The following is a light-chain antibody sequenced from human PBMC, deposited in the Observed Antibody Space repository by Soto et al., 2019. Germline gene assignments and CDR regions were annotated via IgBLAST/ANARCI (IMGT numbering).Light chain of an antibody. CDR2: DVD. J-gene: IGLJ2*01. Sequence: QSALTQPASASGSPGQSITISCTGTSSDVGGYNYVSWYQQHPGQAPKLIIYDVDNRPSGVSFRFSGSKSGNTASLTISGLQAEDEAAFYCSSYSSSSTLVFGGGTKLTVL. V-gene: IGLV2-14*01. CDR1: SSDVGGYNY. CDR3: SSYSSSSTLV.